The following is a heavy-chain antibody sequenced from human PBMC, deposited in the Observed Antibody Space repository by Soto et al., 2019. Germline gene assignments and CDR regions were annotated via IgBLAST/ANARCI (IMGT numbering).Heavy chain of an antibody. CDR2: IIPIFGTA. V-gene: IGHV1-69*13. CDR3: ATNTGTTDWFDH. CDR1: GGTFSSYA. Sequence: SVKVSCKASGGTFSSYATSWVRQAPGQGLEWMGGIIPIFGTANYAQKFQGRVTITADESTSTAYMELSSLRSEDTAVYYCATNTGTTDWFDHWGQGTLVTVSS. J-gene: IGHJ5*02. D-gene: IGHD1-7*01.